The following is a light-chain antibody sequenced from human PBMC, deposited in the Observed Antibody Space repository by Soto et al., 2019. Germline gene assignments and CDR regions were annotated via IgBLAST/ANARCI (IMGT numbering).Light chain of an antibody. CDR1: QSISSD. J-gene: IGKJ1*01. Sequence: EIVMTQSPATLSVSPGERATLSCRANQSISSDLAWYQQKPGQAPRLLIYGASTRATGIPARFSGSGSGTEFTLTISSLQSEDFAVYYCQQYVNWQWAFGQGTRVEIK. V-gene: IGKV3-15*01. CDR3: QQYVNWQWA. CDR2: GAS.